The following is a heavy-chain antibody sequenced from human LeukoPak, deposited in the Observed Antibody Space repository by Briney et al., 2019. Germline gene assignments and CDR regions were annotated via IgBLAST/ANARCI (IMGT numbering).Heavy chain of an antibody. CDR1: GFTFSSYG. D-gene: IGHD6-13*01. CDR2: ISYDGSNK. V-gene: IGHV3-30*18. Sequence: PGGSLRLSCAASGFTFSSYGMHWVRQAPGKGLEWVAVISYDGSNKYYAGSVKGRFTISRDNSKNTLYLQMNSLRAEDTAVYYCAKGLAAAGTYWGQGTLVTVSS. CDR3: AKGLAAAGTY. J-gene: IGHJ4*02.